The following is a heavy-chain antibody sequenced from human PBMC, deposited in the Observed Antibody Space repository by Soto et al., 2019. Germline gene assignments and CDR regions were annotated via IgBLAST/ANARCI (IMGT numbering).Heavy chain of an antibody. CDR2: ISAHNGNT. CDR1: GYAFTTSG. D-gene: IGHD1-1*01. V-gene: IGHV1-18*01. CDR3: ARGRYGDY. Sequence: QVHLVQSGAEVKKPGASVKVSCKGSGYAFTTSGITWVRQAPGQGLEWMGWISAHNGNTNYAQKLQGRVTVTRDTSTSTAYMELRSLRSADTAVYYCARGRYGDYWGQGALVTVSS. J-gene: IGHJ4*02.